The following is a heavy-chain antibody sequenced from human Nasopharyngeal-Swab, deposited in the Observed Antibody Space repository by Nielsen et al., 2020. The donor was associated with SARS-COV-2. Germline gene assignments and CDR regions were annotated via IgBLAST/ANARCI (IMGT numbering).Heavy chain of an antibody. V-gene: IGHV1-8*01. Sequence: ASVKVSCKASGYTFTTYDINWLRQATGQGLEWMGWMTPNNGATGYAQKFQGRVTLTWDTSISTAYMELSSLRSEDTAIYYCARGDLGSFDYWGQGTLVTVSS. CDR2: MTPNNGAT. CDR1: GYTFTTYD. D-gene: IGHD7-27*01. CDR3: ARGDLGSFDY. J-gene: IGHJ4*02.